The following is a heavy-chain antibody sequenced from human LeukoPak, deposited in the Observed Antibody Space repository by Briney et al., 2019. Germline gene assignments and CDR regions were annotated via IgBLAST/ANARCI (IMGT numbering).Heavy chain of an antibody. D-gene: IGHD3-10*01. V-gene: IGHV3-21*01. CDR3: ARVATGSYDWFDP. Sequence: GGSLRLSCAASGFTFSSYSMNWVRQAPGKGLEWVSSISSSSSYIYYADSVKGRFTISRDNSKNTLYLQMNSLRAEDTAVYFCARVATGSYDWFDPWGQGTLVTVSS. CDR2: ISSSSSYI. CDR1: GFTFSSYS. J-gene: IGHJ5*02.